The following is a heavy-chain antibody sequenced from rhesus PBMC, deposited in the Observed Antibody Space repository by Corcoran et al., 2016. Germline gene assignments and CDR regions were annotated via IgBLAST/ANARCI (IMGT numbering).Heavy chain of an antibody. CDR3: ARGGYFDY. V-gene: IGHV2-174*01. Sequence: QVTLKESGPALVKPTQTLTLTCTFSGFSLTTSGMGVSWLRQPAGKALEWLALIYLDDDKRYSTSLKSSLTISKDTSKNQVVLTMTNMDPVDTATYYCARGGYFDYWGQGVLVTVSS. CDR1: GFSLTTSGMG. CDR2: IYLDDDK. J-gene: IGHJ4*01.